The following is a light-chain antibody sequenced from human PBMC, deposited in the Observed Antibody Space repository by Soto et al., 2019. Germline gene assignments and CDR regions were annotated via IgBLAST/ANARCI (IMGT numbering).Light chain of an antibody. CDR2: GAS. CDR3: QQYGSPGT. J-gene: IGKJ1*01. V-gene: IGKV3-20*01. Sequence: DIVLTRSPGTPSLSPGGRSTLACRASQSVSNNYLAWYQQKPGQAPRLLIYGASNRATGIPDRFSGSGSGTDFTLTISRLQPEDFAVYDCQQYGSPGTFGQGTKVDIK. CDR1: QSVSNNY.